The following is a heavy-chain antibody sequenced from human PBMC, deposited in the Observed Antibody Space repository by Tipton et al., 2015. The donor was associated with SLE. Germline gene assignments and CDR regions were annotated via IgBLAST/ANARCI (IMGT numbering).Heavy chain of an antibody. D-gene: IGHD4-17*01. CDR1: GYTFTSYW. J-gene: IGHJ3*02. CDR3: ARSRGDYGDYDAYDI. V-gene: IGHV5-51*01. CDR2: IYPGDSDS. Sequence: QLMQSGAEVKKPGESLKISCKGSGYTFTSYWIGWVRQMPGKGLEWMGIIYPGDSDSRYSPSFQGQVTISADKSISTAYLQWSSLRTSDTAMYYCARSRGDYGDYDAYDIWGQGTMVTVSS.